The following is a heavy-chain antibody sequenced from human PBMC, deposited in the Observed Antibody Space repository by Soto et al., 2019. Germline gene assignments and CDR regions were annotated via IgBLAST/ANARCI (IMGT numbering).Heavy chain of an antibody. V-gene: IGHV4-4*02. D-gene: IGHD3-10*01. CDR3: ASKFGELLAEAFDI. J-gene: IGHJ3*02. CDR2: IYHSGSI. CDR1: NASISSRKW. Sequence: TSETLSLTCTVSNASISSRKWWTWVRQTPGKGLEWIGEIYHSGSINHNPSLKSRVTMSVDKSKNQFSLKMTSVTAADTGVYYCASKFGELLAEAFDIWGKGPVGTVSS.